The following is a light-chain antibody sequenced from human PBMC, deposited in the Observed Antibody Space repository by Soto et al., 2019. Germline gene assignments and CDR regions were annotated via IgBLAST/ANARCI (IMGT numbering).Light chain of an antibody. CDR2: AAS. CDR3: QQYNNWPPLT. Sequence: EIVMTQSPAALSVSPGERATLSCRASQSVSGNLAWYQQKPGQAPRLLIYAASTRATGIPARFSGSGSGTEFTLTISNLQSEDFAVYYCQQYNNWPPLTFGGGTKVEIK. J-gene: IGKJ4*01. CDR1: QSVSGN. V-gene: IGKV3-15*01.